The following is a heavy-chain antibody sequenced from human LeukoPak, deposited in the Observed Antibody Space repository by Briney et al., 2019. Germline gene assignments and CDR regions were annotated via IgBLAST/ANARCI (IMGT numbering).Heavy chain of an antibody. CDR3: ARGEAHYDILTGYYSGGVDY. Sequence: PGGSLRLSCAASGFTFSDYYMSWIRQAPGKGLEWVSYISSSGSTIYYADSVKGRFTISRDNAKNSLYLQMNSLRAEDTAVYYCARGEAHYDILTGYYSGGVDYWGQGTLVTVSS. CDR2: ISSSGSTI. J-gene: IGHJ4*02. CDR1: GFTFSDYY. D-gene: IGHD3-9*01. V-gene: IGHV3-11*01.